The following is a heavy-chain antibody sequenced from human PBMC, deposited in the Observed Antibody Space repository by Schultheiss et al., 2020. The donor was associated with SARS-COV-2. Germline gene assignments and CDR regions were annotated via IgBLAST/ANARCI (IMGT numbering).Heavy chain of an antibody. J-gene: IGHJ4*02. CDR2: IYPGDSNI. D-gene: IGHD1-26*01. Sequence: GGSLRLSCKGSGYSFSNYWIAWVRQMPGKGLEWMGIIYPGDSNIRYSPSFQGQVTISADKSISTAYLQWSSLKASDTAMYYCARLRGMNSFDYWGQGTLVTVSS. CDR3: ARLRGMNSFDY. CDR1: GYSFSNYW. V-gene: IGHV5-51*01.